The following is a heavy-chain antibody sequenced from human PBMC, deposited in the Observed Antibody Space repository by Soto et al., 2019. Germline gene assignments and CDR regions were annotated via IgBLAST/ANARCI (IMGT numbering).Heavy chain of an antibody. D-gene: IGHD6-19*01. Sequence: QVQLVESGGGVVQPGRSLRLSCTASGFTFSSYAMHWVRQAPGKGLEWVAVISYDGSNKYYADSVKGRFTISRDNSKNTMYLQMNSLRVEDTAVYYCARPYRSGWYGDLDYWGQGNLVTVSS. CDR1: GFTFSSYA. CDR2: ISYDGSNK. V-gene: IGHV3-30-3*01. CDR3: ARPYRSGWYGDLDY. J-gene: IGHJ4*02.